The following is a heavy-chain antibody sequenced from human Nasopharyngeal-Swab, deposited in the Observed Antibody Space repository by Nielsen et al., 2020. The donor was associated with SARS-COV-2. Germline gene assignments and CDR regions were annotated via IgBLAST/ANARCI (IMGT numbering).Heavy chain of an antibody. Sequence: GGSLRLSCAASGLSVSSNYMSWVRQAPGKGLEWASIIYPGGSTYYADSVKGRFTISRDSSWNTLYLQMNSLTAEDTAVYYCARVLDGYNGFDYWGQGTLVTVSS. V-gene: IGHV3-53*01. J-gene: IGHJ4*02. CDR3: ARVLDGYNGFDY. CDR1: GLSVSSNY. D-gene: IGHD5-24*01. CDR2: IYPGGST.